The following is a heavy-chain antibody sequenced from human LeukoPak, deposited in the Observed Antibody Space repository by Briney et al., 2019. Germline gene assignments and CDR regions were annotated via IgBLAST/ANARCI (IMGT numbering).Heavy chain of an antibody. V-gene: IGHV3-23*01. CDR1: GFTFSSYA. D-gene: IGHD1-14*01. J-gene: IGHJ4*02. CDR2: ISGSGGST. CDR3: AKGGTAGMYSFES. Sequence: PGGSLRLSCAASGFTFSSYAMSWVRQAPGKGLEWVPAISGSGGSTYYADSVKGRFTISRDNSKKTLYLQMNSLRVEDTAVYYCAKGGTAGMYSFESWGQGTLVTVSS.